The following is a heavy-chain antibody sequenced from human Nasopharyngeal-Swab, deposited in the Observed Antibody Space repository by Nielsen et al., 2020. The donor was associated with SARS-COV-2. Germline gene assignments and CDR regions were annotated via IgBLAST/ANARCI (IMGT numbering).Heavy chain of an antibody. CDR1: GFTFSSYG. J-gene: IGHJ4*02. CDR3: AKLRSIAAAGREDY. V-gene: IGHV3-30*18. CDR2: ISYDGSNK. D-gene: IGHD6-13*01. Sequence: GGSLRPSCAASGFTFSSYGMHWVRQAPGKGLEWVAVISYDGSNKYYADSVKGRFTISRDNSKNTLYLQMNSLRAEDTAVYYCAKLRSIAAAGREDYWGQGTLVTVSS.